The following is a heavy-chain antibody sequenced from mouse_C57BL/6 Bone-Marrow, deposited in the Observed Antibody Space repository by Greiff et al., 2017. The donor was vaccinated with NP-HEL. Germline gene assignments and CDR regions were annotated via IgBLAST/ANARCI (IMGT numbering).Heavy chain of an antibody. CDR2: IDPNSGGT. J-gene: IGHJ3*01. CDR1: GYTFPSYW. V-gene: IGHV1-72*01. Sequence: QQSCQASGYTFPSYWMHWVKQRPGRGLEWIGRIDPNSGGTKYNEKFKSKATLTVDKPSSTAYMQLSSLTSEDSAVYYCAREDDGYYWFAYWGQGTLVTVSA. D-gene: IGHD2-3*01. CDR3: AREDDGYYWFAY.